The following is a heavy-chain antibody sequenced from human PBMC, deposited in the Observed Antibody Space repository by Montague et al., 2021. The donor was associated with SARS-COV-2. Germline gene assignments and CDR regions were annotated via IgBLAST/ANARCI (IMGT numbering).Heavy chain of an antibody. J-gene: IGHJ3*02. CDR2: TYYRSRWFD. CDR3: ARGDGLGPYTGDAFDI. CDR1: GDSVSGDNVS. D-gene: IGHD3-16*01. Sequence: CAISGDSVSGDNVSWNWIRQSPSRGREWLGRTYYRSRWFDHYEVXXKGRISIEADTSKNQFSLQPDSVTPEDTAVYYCARGDGLGPYTGDAFDIWGQGTLVTVSS. V-gene: IGHV6-1*01.